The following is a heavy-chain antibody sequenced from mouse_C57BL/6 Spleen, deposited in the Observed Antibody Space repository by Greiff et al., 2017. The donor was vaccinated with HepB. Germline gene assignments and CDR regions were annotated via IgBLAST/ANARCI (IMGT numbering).Heavy chain of an antibody. CDR1: GFSFNTYA. D-gene: IGHD2-4*01. J-gene: IGHJ3*01. Sequence: EVQVVESGGGLVQPKGSLKLSCAASGFSFNTYAMNWVRQAPGKGLEWVARIRSKSNNYATYYADSVKDRFTISRDDSESMLYLQMNNLKTEDTAMYYCVRPPYDYDGFAYWGQGTLVTVSA. V-gene: IGHV10-1*01. CDR3: VRPPYDYDGFAY. CDR2: IRSKSNNYAT.